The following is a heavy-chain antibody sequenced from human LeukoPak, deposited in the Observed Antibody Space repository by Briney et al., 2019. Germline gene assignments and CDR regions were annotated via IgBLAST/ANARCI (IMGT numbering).Heavy chain of an antibody. J-gene: IGHJ4*02. CDR1: GGTFSSYA. Sequence: SVKVSCKASGGTFSSYAISWVRQAPGQGLEWMGGIIPIFGTANYAQKFQGRVTITADESTSTAYMELSSLRSEDTAVYYCARDPYGGPGHFDYWGQGTLVTVSS. CDR2: IIPIFGTA. V-gene: IGHV1-69*13. D-gene: IGHD4-23*01. CDR3: ARDPYGGPGHFDY.